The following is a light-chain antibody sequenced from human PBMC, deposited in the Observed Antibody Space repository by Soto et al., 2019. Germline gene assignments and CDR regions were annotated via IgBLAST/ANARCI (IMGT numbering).Light chain of an antibody. CDR2: GAS. CDR3: QQYGSSPRT. J-gene: IGKJ1*01. CDR1: QSINSNY. Sequence: EIVLTQSPGTLSLSPGERATLSCRASQSINSNYLAWYQQNPGQAPRLLIYGASSRATGIPDRFSGSGSGTDCTLTISRLEPEDFAVYYCQQYGSSPRTFGQGTTVEIK. V-gene: IGKV3-20*01.